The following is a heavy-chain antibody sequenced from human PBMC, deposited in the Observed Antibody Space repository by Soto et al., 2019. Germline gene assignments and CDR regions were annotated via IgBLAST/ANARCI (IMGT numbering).Heavy chain of an antibody. Sequence: QVQLVESGGGVVQPGRSLRLSCAASGFTFSSYAMHWVRQAPGKGLEWVAVISYDGSNKYYADSVKGRFTISRDNSKNTLYLQMNSLRAEDTAVYYCATETRRGPDGGNRYFDYWGQGTLVTVSS. J-gene: IGHJ4*02. CDR2: ISYDGSNK. D-gene: IGHD2-15*01. V-gene: IGHV3-30-3*01. CDR1: GFTFSSYA. CDR3: ATETRRGPDGGNRYFDY.